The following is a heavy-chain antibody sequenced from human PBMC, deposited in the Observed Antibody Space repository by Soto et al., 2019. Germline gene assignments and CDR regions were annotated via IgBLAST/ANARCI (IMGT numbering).Heavy chain of an antibody. Sequence: SETLSLTCAVYGGSFSGYDCSWIRQPPWKGLEWIGEINHSGITNYNPYLKSRVTISVDTSKNQFSLKLSSVTAADTAVDYCARWRGQNYHYYYLGMDVWGQGTTVTVYS. V-gene: IGHV4-34*01. CDR1: GGSFSGYD. CDR3: ARWRGQNYHYYYLGMDV. J-gene: IGHJ6*02. CDR2: INHSGIT. D-gene: IGHD3-3*01.